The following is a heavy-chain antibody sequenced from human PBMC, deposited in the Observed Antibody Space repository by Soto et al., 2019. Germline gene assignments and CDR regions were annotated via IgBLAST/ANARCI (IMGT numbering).Heavy chain of an antibody. CDR1: GFTFSAYA. CDR3: AKEAEEGSSGFTHPLDH. D-gene: IGHD6-19*01. CDR2: MSGGGGRT. J-gene: IGHJ4*02. V-gene: IGHV3-23*01. Sequence: EVQLLESGGGLVQPGGSLRISCAASGFTFSAYAMSWVRQAPGRGLEWVSAMSGGGGRTHYADSVKGRFTVSSDNSKDTLKLQMSRLIVEDTAVYYCAKEAEEGSSGFTHPLDHGGQGTQVTVSS.